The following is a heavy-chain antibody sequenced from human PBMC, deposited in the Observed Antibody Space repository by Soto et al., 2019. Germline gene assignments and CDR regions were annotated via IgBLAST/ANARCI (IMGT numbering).Heavy chain of an antibody. Sequence: GESLKISCKGSGYSFTKYWISWVRQMPVKGLEWMGRIDPSDSYINYSPSFQGHVTISADKSINTAYLQWSSLRSSDTAIYYCARHYICRGGDCYYYGMDVWGQRTTVPVCS. CDR3: ARHYICRGGDCYYYGMDV. D-gene: IGHD3-16*01. CDR1: GYSFTKYW. CDR2: IDPSDSYI. V-gene: IGHV5-10-1*01. J-gene: IGHJ6*01.